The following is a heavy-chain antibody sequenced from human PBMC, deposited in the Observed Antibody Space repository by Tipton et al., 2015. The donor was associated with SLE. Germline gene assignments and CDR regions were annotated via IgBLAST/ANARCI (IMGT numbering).Heavy chain of an antibody. CDR1: GGSISSYY. Sequence: TLSLTCTVSGGSISSYYWSWIRQPPGKGLEWIGDIYTSGSTNYNPSLKSRVTISVDTSKNQFSLKLSSVTAADTAVYYCATLSAGQSTTGHWGQGTLVTVSS. CDR3: ATLSAGQSTTGH. V-gene: IGHV4-4*08. CDR2: IYTSGST. J-gene: IGHJ4*02. D-gene: IGHD4-17*01.